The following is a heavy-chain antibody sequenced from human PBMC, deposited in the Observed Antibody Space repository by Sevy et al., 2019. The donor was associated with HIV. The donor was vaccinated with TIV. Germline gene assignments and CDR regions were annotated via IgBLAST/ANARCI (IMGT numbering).Heavy chain of an antibody. CDR3: ARYYDTSGYPWFDP. Sequence: ASVKVSCRASGETYSSYAISWVRQAPGQGLEWMGGTIPLFGTTNYAQNFQGRVTITADESTSTAYMELSSLSSEDTAVYYCARYYDTSGYPWFDPWGQGTLVTVSS. CDR1: GETYSSYA. V-gene: IGHV1-69*13. CDR2: TIPLFGTT. D-gene: IGHD3-22*01. J-gene: IGHJ5*02.